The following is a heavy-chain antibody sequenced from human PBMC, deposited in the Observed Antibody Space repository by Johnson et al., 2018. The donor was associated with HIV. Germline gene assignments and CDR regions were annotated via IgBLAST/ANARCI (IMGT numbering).Heavy chain of an antibody. CDR2: ISYDGSNK. V-gene: IGHV3-30*04. CDR1: GFTFSSYA. CDR3: ARARTVVIARPDAFDI. J-gene: IGHJ3*02. D-gene: IGHD2-21*01. Sequence: QMLLVESGGGVVQPGRSLRLSCAASGFTFSSYAMHWVRQAPGKGLEWVAVISYDGSNKYYEDSVKGRFTISRDNSKNTLYLQMTSLRAEDTAVYYCARARTVVIARPDAFDIWGQGTMVTVSS.